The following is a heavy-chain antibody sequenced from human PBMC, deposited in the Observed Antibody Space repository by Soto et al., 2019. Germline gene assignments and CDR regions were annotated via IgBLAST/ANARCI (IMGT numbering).Heavy chain of an antibody. CDR1: GDSFTNHY. Sequence: SETLSLTCSVYGDSFTNHYWSWIRQAPGKGLEWIGYIYYTGDAKYTSSLQSRVTISVDAPKRQVSLSLTSVTAADTAIYYCARGGEGLDVWGPGTAVTVSS. D-gene: IGHD3-16*01. V-gene: IGHV4-59*11. CDR2: IYYTGDA. J-gene: IGHJ6*02. CDR3: ARGGEGLDV.